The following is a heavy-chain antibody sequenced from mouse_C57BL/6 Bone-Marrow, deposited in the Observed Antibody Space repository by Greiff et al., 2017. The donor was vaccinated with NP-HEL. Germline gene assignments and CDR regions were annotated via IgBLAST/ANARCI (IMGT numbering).Heavy chain of an antibody. J-gene: IGHJ2*01. Sequence: EVQRVESGGGLVQPGGSMKLSCAASGFTFSDAWMDWVRQSPEKGLEWVAEIRNKANNHATYYAESVKGRFTISRDDSKSSVYLQMNSLRAEDTGIYYCTRRGSSHFDYWGQGTTLTVSS. V-gene: IGHV6-6*01. CDR3: TRRGSSHFDY. CDR1: GFTFSDAW. D-gene: IGHD1-1*01. CDR2: IRNKANNHAT.